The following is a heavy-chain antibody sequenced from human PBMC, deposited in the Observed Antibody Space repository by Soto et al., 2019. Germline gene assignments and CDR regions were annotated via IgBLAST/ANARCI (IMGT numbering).Heavy chain of an antibody. D-gene: IGHD5-12*01. V-gene: IGHV4-59*01. Sequence: SETLSLTCTVSGGSISSYYWSWIRQPPGKGLEWIGYIYYSGSTNYNPSLKSRVTISVDTSKNQFSLKLSSVTAADTAVYYCARDSGYDDDYGMDVWGQGTTVTVSS. CDR2: IYYSGST. CDR3: ARDSGYDDDYGMDV. CDR1: GGSISSYY. J-gene: IGHJ6*02.